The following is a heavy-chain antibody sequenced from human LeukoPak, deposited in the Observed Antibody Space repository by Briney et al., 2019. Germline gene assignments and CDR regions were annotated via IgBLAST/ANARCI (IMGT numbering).Heavy chain of an antibody. CDR3: ARGLAEMATIYYFDY. Sequence: SETLSLTCAVYGGSLSGYYWSWIRQPPGKGLEWIGEINHSGSTNYNPSLKSRVTISVDTSKNQFSLKLSSVTAADTAVYYCARGLAEMATIYYFDYWGQGTLVTVSS. D-gene: IGHD5-24*01. CDR2: INHSGST. J-gene: IGHJ4*02. CDR1: GGSLSGYY. V-gene: IGHV4-34*01.